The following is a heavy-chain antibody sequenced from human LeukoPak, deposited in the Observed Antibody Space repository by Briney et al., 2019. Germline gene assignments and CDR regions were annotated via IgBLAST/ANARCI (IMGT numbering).Heavy chain of an antibody. CDR1: GITFTSHW. J-gene: IGHJ3*01. CDR3: ARDQDYHVSDSWYDAFDV. V-gene: IGHV3-7*01. CDR2: IKHDGGLR. D-gene: IGHD3/OR15-3a*01. Sequence: PGGSLRLSCEASGITFTSHWMTWVRQAPGRGLEWVANIKHDGGLRNYLDSVKGRFTISRDNAKHSLYLQMNSLRAEDTAVYYCARDQDYHVSDSWYDAFDVWGRGTMVTVSP.